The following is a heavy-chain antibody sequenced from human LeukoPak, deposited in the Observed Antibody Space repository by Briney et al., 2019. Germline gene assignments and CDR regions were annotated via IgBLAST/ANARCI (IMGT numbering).Heavy chain of an antibody. Sequence: SQTLSLTCAISGDSVSSNSGAWDWLRQSPSRGIEWLGRTYYRSKWYNDYAVSVESLITINPDTSKNQFSLQLNSVTPEDTAVYYCAKGQWLVNDAFNIWGQGTMVTVSS. CDR1: GDSVSSNSGA. CDR2: TYYRSKWYN. V-gene: IGHV6-1*01. D-gene: IGHD6-19*01. CDR3: AKGQWLVNDAFNI. J-gene: IGHJ3*02.